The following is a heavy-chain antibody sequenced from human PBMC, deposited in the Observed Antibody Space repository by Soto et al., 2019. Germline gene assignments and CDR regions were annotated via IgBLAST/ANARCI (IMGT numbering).Heavy chain of an antibody. CDR3: ARASYYYDSSGYSNYYGMDV. Sequence: ASVKVSCKASGYTFTSYGISWVRQAPGQGLEWMGWISAYNGNTNYAQKLQGRVTMTTDTSTSTAYMELRSLRSDDTAVYYCARASYYYDSSGYSNYYGMDVWGQGTTVTAP. CDR1: GYTFTSYG. CDR2: ISAYNGNT. V-gene: IGHV1-18*04. D-gene: IGHD3-22*01. J-gene: IGHJ6*02.